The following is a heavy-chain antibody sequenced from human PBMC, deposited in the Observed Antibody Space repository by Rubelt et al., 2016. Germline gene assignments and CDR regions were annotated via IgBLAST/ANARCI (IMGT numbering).Heavy chain of an antibody. J-gene: IGHJ4*02. D-gene: IGHD3-3*01. V-gene: IGHV4-39*01. CDR1: GGSISSSSYY. CDR3: ARGRFLEWLPPDY. CDR2: IYYSGST. Sequence: QLQLQESGPGLVKPSETLSLTCTVSGGSISSSSYYWGWIRQPPGKGLEWIGSIYYSGSTYYNPSLKRRVTISVDTSKNQFCLKLSSVTAAETAVYYCARGRFLEWLPPDYWGQGTLVTVSS.